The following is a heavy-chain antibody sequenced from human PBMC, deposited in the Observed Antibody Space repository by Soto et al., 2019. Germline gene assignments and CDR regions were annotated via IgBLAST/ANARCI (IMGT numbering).Heavy chain of an antibody. CDR3: ARHHGATTSGNWFDL. CDR1: GYTFFTYD. CDR2: ISTYSGDT. V-gene: IGHV1-18*01. Sequence: GASVKVSCKASGYTFFTYDISWVRQAPGQGLEWMGGISTYSGDTKYAQKFQGRVTMTTDTSTTTAYLELRSLRSDDTAVYYCARHHGATTSGNWFDLWGQGTLVTVYS. D-gene: IGHD5-12*01. J-gene: IGHJ5*02.